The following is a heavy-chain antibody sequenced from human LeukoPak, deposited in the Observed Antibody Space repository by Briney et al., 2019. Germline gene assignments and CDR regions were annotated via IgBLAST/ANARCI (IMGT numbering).Heavy chain of an antibody. D-gene: IGHD2-2*02. J-gene: IGHJ2*01. Sequence: GASVKVSCKASGYTFTSYYMHWVRQAPGQGLEWMGIINPSGGSTSYAQKFQGRVTMTRNTSTSTVYMELSSLRSEDTAVYYCARGGVVVVPAAIGFWYFDLWGRGTLVTVSS. CDR1: GYTFTSYY. CDR2: INPSGGST. CDR3: ARGGVVVVPAAIGFWYFDL. V-gene: IGHV1-46*01.